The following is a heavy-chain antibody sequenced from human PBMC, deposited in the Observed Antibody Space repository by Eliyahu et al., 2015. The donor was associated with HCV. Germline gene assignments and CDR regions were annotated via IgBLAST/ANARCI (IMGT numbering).Heavy chain of an antibody. CDR2: INHSGST. V-gene: IGHV4-34*01. Sequence: QVQLQQWGAGLLKPSETLSLTCAVYGGXFSGYYWSXIRXPPGKGLEWIGEINHSGSTNYNPSLTSRVTISVDTSKNQFSLKLSSVTAADTAVYYCARNCGDYYFWSGYYTRDYYYYGMDVWGQGTTVTVSS. D-gene: IGHD3-3*01. CDR1: GGXFSGYY. CDR3: ARNCGDYYFWSGYYTRDYYYYGMDV. J-gene: IGHJ6*02.